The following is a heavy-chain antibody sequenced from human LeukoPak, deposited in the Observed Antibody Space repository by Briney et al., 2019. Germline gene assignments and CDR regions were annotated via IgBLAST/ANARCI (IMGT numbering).Heavy chain of an antibody. CDR1: GFTFSSYA. CDR3: TRAGYSSGFDS. V-gene: IGHV3-74*03. CDR2: INSDGYSI. J-gene: IGHJ5*01. Sequence: GGSLRLSCAASGFTFSSYAMSWVRQAPGKGLEWVSRINSDGYSITYADSVKGRFTISRDNAKNTLYLQMNSLIAEDTAVYFCTRAGYSSGFDSWGQGTLVTVSS. D-gene: IGHD6-19*01.